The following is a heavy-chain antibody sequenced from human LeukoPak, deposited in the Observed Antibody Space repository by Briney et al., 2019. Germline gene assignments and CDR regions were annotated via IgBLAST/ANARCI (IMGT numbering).Heavy chain of an antibody. J-gene: IGHJ4*02. V-gene: IGHV1-46*01. CDR3: ARDSYAYYFDY. Sequence: ASVKVSCKASGYTFTSYYMHWVRQAPGQGLEWMGIINPSGGSTSYAQKFQGRVTMTRDTSTSAVYMELSRLRSDDTAVYYCARDSYAYYFDYWGQGTLVTVSS. D-gene: IGHD1-26*01. CDR2: INPSGGST. CDR1: GYTFTSYY.